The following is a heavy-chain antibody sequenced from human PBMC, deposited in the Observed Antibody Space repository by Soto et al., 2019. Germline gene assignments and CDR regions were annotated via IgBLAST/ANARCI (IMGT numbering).Heavy chain of an antibody. CDR3: ARDYGDDAYYFDY. CDR1: GFTFSSYS. J-gene: IGHJ4*02. V-gene: IGHV3-21*01. D-gene: IGHD4-17*01. CDR2: ISSSSSYI. Sequence: EVQLVESGGGLVKPGGSLRLSCAASGFTFSSYSMNWVRQAPGKGLEWVSSISSSSSYIYYADSVKGRFTISRDNAKNSLYLQMNSLRAEDTAVYYCARDYGDDAYYFDYWGQGTLVTVSS.